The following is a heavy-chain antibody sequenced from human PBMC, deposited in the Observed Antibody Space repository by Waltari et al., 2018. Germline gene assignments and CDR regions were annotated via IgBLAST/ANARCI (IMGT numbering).Heavy chain of an antibody. Sequence: QLQLQESGPGLVKPSETLSLTCTVSGGSISSSSYYWGWIRQPAGKGLEWIGSIYYRGSTYYSPSLTSRVTISVYTSKNQCSLKLSSVTAADTAVYYCARDVTMVQGVLDYWGQGTLVTVSS. CDR1: GGSISSSSYY. J-gene: IGHJ4*02. CDR3: ARDVTMVQGVLDY. CDR2: IYYRGST. V-gene: IGHV4-39*07. D-gene: IGHD3-10*01.